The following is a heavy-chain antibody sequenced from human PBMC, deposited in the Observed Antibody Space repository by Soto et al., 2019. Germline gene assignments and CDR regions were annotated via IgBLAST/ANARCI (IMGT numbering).Heavy chain of an antibody. CDR2: INDDGRT. CDR1: GESFSGYF. V-gene: IGHV4-34*01. J-gene: IGHJ6*04. CDR3: ARGGRFPEAKYYDSDA. Sequence: QVQLQQWGAGLLKPSETLSLTCAVYGESFSGYFWTWVRQPPGKGLEWIGEINDDGRTNSNPSLKSRVTISVDTSKNQFSLTLTSVTAADTAVYFCARGGRFPEAKYYDSDAWDNGTTVTVSS. D-gene: IGHD2-21*01.